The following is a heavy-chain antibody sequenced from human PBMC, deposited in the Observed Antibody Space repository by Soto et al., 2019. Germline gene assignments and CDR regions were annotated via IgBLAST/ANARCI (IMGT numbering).Heavy chain of an antibody. CDR2: IYSGGST. CDR1: GFTVSSNY. CDR3: AREARSGGSKREYAFDI. V-gene: IGHV3-53*04. D-gene: IGHD2-15*01. Sequence: SLRLSCAASGFTVSSNYMSLVRQAPGKGLEWVSVIYSGGSTYYADSVKGRFTISRHNSKNTLYLQMNSLRAEDTAVYYCAREARSGGSKREYAFDIWGQGTMVTVSS. J-gene: IGHJ3*02.